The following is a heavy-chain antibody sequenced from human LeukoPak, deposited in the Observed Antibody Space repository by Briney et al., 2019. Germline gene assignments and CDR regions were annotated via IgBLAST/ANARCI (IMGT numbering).Heavy chain of an antibody. D-gene: IGHD3-3*01. Sequence: KLQGRVTMTTDTSTSTAYMELRSLRSDDTAVYYCARDTNFWSGYMGDAFDLWGQGTMVTVSS. J-gene: IGHJ3*01. CDR3: ARDTNFWSGYMGDAFDL. V-gene: IGHV1-18*01.